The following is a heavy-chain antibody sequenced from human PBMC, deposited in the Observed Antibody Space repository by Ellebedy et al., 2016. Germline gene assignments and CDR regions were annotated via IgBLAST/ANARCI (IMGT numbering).Heavy chain of an antibody. D-gene: IGHD1-26*01. J-gene: IGHJ4*02. V-gene: IGHV4-39*01. Sequence: SETLSLTXTVSGGSISSRSYHWGWIRQSPGKGLEWIGNMYYSGSIYYNPSLKSRVTISVDTSKNQFSLNLTSVTAADTAVYYCARRVGATPPDFWGQGTLVTVSS. CDR1: GGSISSRSYH. CDR3: ARRVGATPPDF. CDR2: MYYSGSI.